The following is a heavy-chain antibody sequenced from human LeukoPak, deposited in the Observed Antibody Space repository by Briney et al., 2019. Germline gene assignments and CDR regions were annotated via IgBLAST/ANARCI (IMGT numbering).Heavy chain of an antibody. CDR2: INHSGST. V-gene: IGHV4-34*01. J-gene: IGHJ1*01. CDR3: ARGYPAEYFQH. CDR1: GGSFSGYY. Sequence: SETLSLTCAVYGGSFSGYYWSWIRQPPGKGLEWIGEINHSGSTNYNPSLKSRVTISVDTSKYQFSLKLSSVTAADTAVYYCARGYPAEYFQHWGQGTLVTVSS.